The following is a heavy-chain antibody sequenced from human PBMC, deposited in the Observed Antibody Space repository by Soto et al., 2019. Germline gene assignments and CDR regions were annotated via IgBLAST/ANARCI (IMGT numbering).Heavy chain of an antibody. V-gene: IGHV3-21*01. CDR2: ISSSSSYI. J-gene: IGHJ4*02. CDR1: GFTFSSYS. CDR3: ARSDYGDYSFFDY. Sequence: EVQLVESGGGLVKPGGSLRLSCAASGFTFSSYSMNWVRQAPGKGLEWVSYISSSSSYIYYADSVKGRFTISRDNAKNSLYLQMNSLRAEDMAVYYCARSDYGDYSFFDYWGQGTLVTVSS. D-gene: IGHD4-17*01.